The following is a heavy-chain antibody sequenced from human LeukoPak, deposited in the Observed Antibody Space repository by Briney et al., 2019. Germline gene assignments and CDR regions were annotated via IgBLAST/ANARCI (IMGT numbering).Heavy chain of an antibody. D-gene: IGHD3-16*01. Sequence: GGSLRLPCTASGFTFSSYPMNRVRHAPGRWLEWVSAIHNGGGTTSYADSVKGRFTISRDNSKNTLFLQMNSLRAEDTAVYYCAKDSAFGGEDSWGQGTLVTVSS. CDR2: IHNGGGTT. CDR3: AKDSAFGGEDS. J-gene: IGHJ4*02. CDR1: GFTFSSYP. V-gene: IGHV3-23*01.